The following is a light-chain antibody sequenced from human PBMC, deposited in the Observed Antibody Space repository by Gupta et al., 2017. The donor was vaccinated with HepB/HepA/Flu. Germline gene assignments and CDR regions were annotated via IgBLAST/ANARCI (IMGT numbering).Light chain of an antibody. Sequence: DIQMTQSPSTLSASIGDRVTSTCLASQSISFWVAWYQQKPGSAPKLLISQASTLEAGVPSRFSGSGSGTEFTLTITSLQPEDFATYYCQHDGRSSRAFGQGTQVEIK. J-gene: IGKJ1*01. CDR3: QHDGRSSRA. V-gene: IGKV1-5*03. CDR2: QAS. CDR1: QSISFW.